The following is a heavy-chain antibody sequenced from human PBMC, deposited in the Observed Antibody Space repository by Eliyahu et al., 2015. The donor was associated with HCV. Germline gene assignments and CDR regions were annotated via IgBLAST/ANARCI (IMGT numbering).Heavy chain of an antibody. CDR3: AKASGINLWSPNFDY. V-gene: IGHV3-9*01. CDR2: ISWNXGSI. CDR1: GFXFDDYA. D-gene: IGHD3-10*01. J-gene: IGHJ4*02. Sequence: EVQLVESGGGLVQPGRSLXLSCAAXGFXFDDYAMHWVRQAPGKGLGWVXGISWNXGSIGYADSVKGRFTIXRDNAKNSLYLQMNSLRADDTALYYCAKASGINLWSPNFDYWGQGNLVTVSS.